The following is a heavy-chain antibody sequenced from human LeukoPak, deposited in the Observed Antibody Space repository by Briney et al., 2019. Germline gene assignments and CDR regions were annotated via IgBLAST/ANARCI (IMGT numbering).Heavy chain of an antibody. CDR3: AKVGWLGTLPSYHFDS. V-gene: IGHV3-23*01. CDR2: NRDTGTTT. J-gene: IGHJ4*02. D-gene: IGHD6-19*01. Sequence: GGSLSLSCAASGYTFSDHSKSWVIQPPAKGLVEVTANRDTGTTTFYTASLKRRFTISGDNSKNTAHLQMNTLIAEDTAVYYCAKVGWLGTLPSYHFDSWGQGPQVTVSS. CDR1: GYTFSDHS.